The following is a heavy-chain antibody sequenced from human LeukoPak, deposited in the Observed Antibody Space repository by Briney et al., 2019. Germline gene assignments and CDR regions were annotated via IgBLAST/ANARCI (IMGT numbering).Heavy chain of an antibody. CDR2: IYYSGNT. J-gene: IGHJ4*02. CDR1: GGSISSYY. CDR3: ARLEEGYSSGWYVDY. Sequence: SETLSLTCTVSGGSISSYYWSWIRQPPGKGLEWIGYIYYSGNTNYNPSLKSRVTISVDTSKNQFSLKLSSVTAADTAVYYCARLEEGYSSGWYVDYWGQGTLVTVSS. V-gene: IGHV4-59*08. D-gene: IGHD6-19*01.